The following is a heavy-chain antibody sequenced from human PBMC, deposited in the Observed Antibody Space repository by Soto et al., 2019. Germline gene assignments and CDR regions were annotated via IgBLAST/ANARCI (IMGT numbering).Heavy chain of an antibody. CDR3: LHIHPRHDNRTLGLDY. CDR1: GFSLSNNGVG. Sequence: SRPTLVNPTLTLTLTFPFSGFSLSNNGVGVGWIRQPPGKALEWLALIYWNDDKRYSPSLKSRLTITKDTSKNQVVLTMTNMDPVDTATYFFLHIHPRHDNRTLGLDYWGQGTLVTVSS. V-gene: IGHV2-5*01. CDR2: IYWNDDK. J-gene: IGHJ4*02. D-gene: IGHD1-1*01.